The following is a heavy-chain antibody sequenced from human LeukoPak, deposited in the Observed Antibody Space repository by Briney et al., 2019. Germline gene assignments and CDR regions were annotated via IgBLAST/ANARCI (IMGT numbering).Heavy chain of an antibody. Sequence: PGGSLRLSCAASGFIFINYDMHWVRQAPGKGLEWVAIISYDGSNKYYGDSVKGRFTISRDNSKNTLYLQMNSLRAEDTAVYYCAKDHYYGSGSPNYWGRGTLVTVSS. CDR2: ISYDGSNK. CDR3: AKDHYYGSGSPNY. D-gene: IGHD3-10*01. J-gene: IGHJ4*02. V-gene: IGHV3-30*18. CDR1: GFIFINYD.